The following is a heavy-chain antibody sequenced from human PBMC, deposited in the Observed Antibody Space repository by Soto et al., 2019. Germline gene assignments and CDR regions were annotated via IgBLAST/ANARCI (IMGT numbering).Heavy chain of an antibody. Sequence: GSLRLSCATSGLTFSNYAMSWVRQAPGGGLEWVSSMSGSSSTTYYADSVRGRLTISRDRSKNTLYLQMSSLRAEDTALYYCAKNQERELPRVIDFWGQGTLVTVSS. D-gene: IGHD1-7*01. CDR1: GLTFSNYA. CDR3: AKNQERELPRVIDF. CDR2: MSGSSSTT. J-gene: IGHJ4*02. V-gene: IGHV3-23*01.